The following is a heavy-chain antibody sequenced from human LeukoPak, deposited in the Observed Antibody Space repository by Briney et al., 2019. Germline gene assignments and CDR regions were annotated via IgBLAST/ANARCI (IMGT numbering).Heavy chain of an antibody. V-gene: IGHV1-18*01. D-gene: IGHD1-26*01. Sequence: ASVNVSCKASGYTFTTYGISWVRQAPGQGLEGMGWISAYNGNTKYAQKLQGRVTMTTDTSTSTAYMELKSLRSDDTAVYYCARDQMGGSYYGYFQHWGQGTLVTVSS. CDR1: GYTFTTYG. CDR2: ISAYNGNT. CDR3: ARDQMGGSYYGYFQH. J-gene: IGHJ1*01.